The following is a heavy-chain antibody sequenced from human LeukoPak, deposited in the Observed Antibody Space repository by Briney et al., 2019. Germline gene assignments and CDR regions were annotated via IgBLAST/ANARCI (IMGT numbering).Heavy chain of an antibody. D-gene: IGHD3-16*01. CDR2: IYHSGST. J-gene: IGHJ4*02. V-gene: IGHV4-38-2*02. Sequence: SETLSLTCTVSGYSISSGYYWGWIRQPPGKGPEWIGSIYHSGSTYYNPSLKSRVTISVDTSKNQFSLKLSSVTAADTAVYYCARSVECFENWGQGTLVTVSS. CDR3: ARSVECFEN. CDR1: GYSISSGYY.